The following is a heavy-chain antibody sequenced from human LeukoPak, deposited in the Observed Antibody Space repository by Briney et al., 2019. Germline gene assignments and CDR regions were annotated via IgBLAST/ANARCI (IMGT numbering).Heavy chain of an antibody. CDR2: MSGSGGST. Sequence: GGSLRLSCAASEFTFSSYAMNWVRQAPGKGLEWVSAMSGSGGSTYYADSVKGRFTISRDNSKNTLYLQMSSLRAEDTAVYYCAKDRLSSSWYGDYYFDYWGQGTLVTVSS. D-gene: IGHD6-13*01. CDR1: EFTFSSYA. V-gene: IGHV3-23*01. J-gene: IGHJ4*02. CDR3: AKDRLSSSWYGDYYFDY.